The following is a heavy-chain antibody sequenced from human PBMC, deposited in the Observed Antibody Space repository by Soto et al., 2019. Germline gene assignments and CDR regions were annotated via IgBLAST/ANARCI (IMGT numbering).Heavy chain of an antibody. V-gene: IGHV3-30-3*01. CDR1: GFTFSSYA. CDR2: ISYDGSNK. D-gene: IGHD3-22*01. Sequence: GGSLRLSCAASGFTFSSYAMHWVRQAPGKGLEWVAVISYDGSNKYYADSVKGRFTISRDNSKNTLYLQMNSLRAEDTAVYYCARGDYYDSSGYYPDAFDSWGQGTMVTVSS. J-gene: IGHJ3*02. CDR3: ARGDYYDSSGYYPDAFDS.